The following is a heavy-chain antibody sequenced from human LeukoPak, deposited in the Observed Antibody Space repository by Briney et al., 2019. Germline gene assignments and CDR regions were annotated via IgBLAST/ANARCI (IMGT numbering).Heavy chain of an antibody. Sequence: PGGSLRLSCVASGFTFSSYAMSSVRQAPGGGLEWVSAISANGDVTHYTDSVKGQFTISRDNSKNTLYLQMNNLRAEDTAIYYCAKDLLGIWFAHLPRLFFDCWGQGTLVSVSS. CDR1: GFTFSSYA. J-gene: IGHJ4*02. CDR2: ISANGDVT. CDR3: AKDLLGIWFAHLPRLFFDC. D-gene: IGHD3-10*01. V-gene: IGHV3-23*01.